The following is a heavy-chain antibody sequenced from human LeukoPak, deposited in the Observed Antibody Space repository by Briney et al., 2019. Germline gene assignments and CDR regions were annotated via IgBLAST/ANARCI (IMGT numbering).Heavy chain of an antibody. D-gene: IGHD1-26*01. CDR1: GYTLTELS. Sequence: GASVKVSCKVSGYTLTELSMHWVRQAPGKGLEWMGGFDPEDGETIYAQKFQGRVTMTENTSTDTAYMELSSLRSEDTAVYYCARAARDLGATNPVGYWGQGTLVTVSS. CDR3: ARAARDLGATNPVGY. CDR2: FDPEDGET. V-gene: IGHV1-24*01. J-gene: IGHJ4*02.